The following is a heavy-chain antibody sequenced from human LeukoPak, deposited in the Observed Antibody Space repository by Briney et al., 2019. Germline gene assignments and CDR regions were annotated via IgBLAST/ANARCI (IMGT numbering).Heavy chain of an antibody. CDR1: GYTLTELS. Sequence: GASVKVSCKVSGYTLTELSMHWVRQAPGKGLEWMGGFDPEDGETIYAQKFQGRVTMTEDISTDTAYMELSSLRSEDTAVYYCATPRGGAIYDILTGFGLGYWGQGTLVTASS. V-gene: IGHV1-24*01. CDR2: FDPEDGET. CDR3: ATPRGGAIYDILTGFGLGY. D-gene: IGHD3-9*01. J-gene: IGHJ4*02.